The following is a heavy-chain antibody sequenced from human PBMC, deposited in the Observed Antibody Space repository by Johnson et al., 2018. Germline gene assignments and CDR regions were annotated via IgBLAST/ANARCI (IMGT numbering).Heavy chain of an antibody. V-gene: IGHV1-69*01. D-gene: IGHD1-7*01. CDR2: IIPIFGTA. J-gene: IGHJ6*02. CDR1: GGTFSSYA. Sequence: QVQLVESGAEVKKPGSSVKVSCKASGGTFSSYAISWVRQAPGQGLEWMGGIIPIFGTANYAQKFQGRVTITAEESTSTAYMELSSLRSEDTAVYYCARDVGGLKGTTDYYYYGMDVWGQGTTVTVSS. CDR3: ARDVGGLKGTTDYYYYGMDV.